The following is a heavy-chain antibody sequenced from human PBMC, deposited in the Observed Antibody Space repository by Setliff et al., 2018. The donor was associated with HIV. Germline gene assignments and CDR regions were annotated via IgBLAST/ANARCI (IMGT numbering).Heavy chain of an antibody. Sequence: SETLSLTCTVSGGSISSYYWSWIRQPPGKGLEWIGYIYTSGSTNYNPSLKSRVTMSVDTSKNKFSLKLSSVTAADTAVYYCARRAFKDGYKRSYIDYWGQGTLVTVSS. D-gene: IGHD5-12*01. CDR2: IYTSGST. J-gene: IGHJ4*02. CDR1: GGSISSYY. CDR3: ARRAFKDGYKRSYIDY. V-gene: IGHV4-4*09.